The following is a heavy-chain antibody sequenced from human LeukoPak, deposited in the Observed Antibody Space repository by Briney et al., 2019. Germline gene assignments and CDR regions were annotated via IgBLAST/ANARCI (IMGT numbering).Heavy chain of an antibody. CDR2: IHSSGGT. D-gene: IGHD3-10*01. CDR3: ARASYGSLMDV. CDR1: GGSISNYY. V-gene: IGHV4-4*07. Sequence: SETLSLTCTASGGSISNYYWNWIRQPAGKGLEWIGRIHSSGGTYYKPSLKSRLTMSVDTSKSQFSLKLSSVTAADTAVYYCARASYGSLMDVWGQGTTVTVSS. J-gene: IGHJ6*02.